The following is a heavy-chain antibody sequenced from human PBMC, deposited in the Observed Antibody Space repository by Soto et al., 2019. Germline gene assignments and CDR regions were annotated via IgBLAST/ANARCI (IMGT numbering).Heavy chain of an antibody. V-gene: IGHV4-39*01. CDR1: SASLGSSTYY. CDR3: ASSSPFHH. CDR2: IYYSGNT. Sequence: QLQLQESGPGLVKPSETLSLTCSVSSASLGSSTYYWSWIRQPPGRGPEWIGSIYYSGNTYYKPSLKSRVSLSIDSSRNQFSLKLTSVPAADTGVYYCASSSPFHHWGPGILLTVSS. D-gene: IGHD6-6*01. J-gene: IGHJ4*02.